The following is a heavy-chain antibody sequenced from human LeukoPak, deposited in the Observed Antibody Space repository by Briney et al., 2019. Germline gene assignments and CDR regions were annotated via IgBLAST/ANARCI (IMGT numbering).Heavy chain of an antibody. V-gene: IGHV3-30*02. D-gene: IGHD3-22*01. J-gene: IGHJ4*02. CDR2: IRYDGSNK. Sequence: GGSLRLSCAASGFTFSSCGMHWVRQAPGKGLEWVAFIRYDGSNKYYADSVKGRFTISRDNSKNTLYLQMNSLRAEDTAVYYCAKLGDYYDSSGYSSFDYWGQGTLVTVSS. CDR3: AKLGDYYDSSGYSSFDY. CDR1: GFTFSSCG.